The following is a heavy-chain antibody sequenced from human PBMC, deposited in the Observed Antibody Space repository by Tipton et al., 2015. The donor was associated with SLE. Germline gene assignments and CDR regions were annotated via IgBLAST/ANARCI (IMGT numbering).Heavy chain of an antibody. CDR3: ARDDPSYWYVDL. V-gene: IGHV3-74*01. D-gene: IGHD6-6*01. J-gene: IGHJ2*01. CDR2: INGGGIST. CDR1: GFPFSNFW. Sequence: GSLRLSCAVSGFPFSNFWMSWVRQAPGKGLVWVSRINGGGISTTYADSVRGRFTISRDNAKNTLYLQMNTLRADDTAVYYCARDDPSYWYVDLWGRGTLVTVSS.